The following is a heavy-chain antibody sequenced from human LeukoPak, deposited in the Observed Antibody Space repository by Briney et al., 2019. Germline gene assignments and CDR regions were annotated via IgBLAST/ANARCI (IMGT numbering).Heavy chain of an antibody. CDR1: GGSISGYY. J-gene: IGHJ4*02. CDR3: ARGQWLGY. Sequence: SETLSLTCTVSGGSISGYYWSWIRQPPGKGLEWIGEINHSGSTNYNPSLKSRVTISVDTSKNQFSLKLSSVTAADTAVYYCARGQWLGYWGQGTLVTVSS. CDR2: INHSGST. D-gene: IGHD6-19*01. V-gene: IGHV4-34*01.